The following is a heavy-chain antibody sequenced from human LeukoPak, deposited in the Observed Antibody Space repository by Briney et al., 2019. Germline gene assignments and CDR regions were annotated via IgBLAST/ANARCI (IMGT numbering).Heavy chain of an antibody. Sequence: ASVKASCKASGYTFTGYYMHWVRQAPGQGLEWMGWINPNSGGTNYAQKFQGRVTMTRDTSISTAYMELSRLRSDDTAVYYCARDHVVVAATLNWFDPWGQGTLVTVSS. D-gene: IGHD2-15*01. CDR2: INPNSGGT. J-gene: IGHJ5*02. V-gene: IGHV1-2*02. CDR3: ARDHVVVAATLNWFDP. CDR1: GYTFTGYY.